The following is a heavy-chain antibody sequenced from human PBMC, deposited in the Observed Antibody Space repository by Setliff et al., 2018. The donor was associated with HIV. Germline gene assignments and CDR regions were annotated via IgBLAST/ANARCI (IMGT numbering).Heavy chain of an antibody. D-gene: IGHD3-10*01. CDR3: ATDRGGRYLDY. V-gene: IGHV4-31*01. CDR2: VDFGFRR. J-gene: IGHJ4*02. CDR1: GGSITSGGYN. Sequence: PSETLSLTCTVSGGSITSGGYNWIWIRQHPERGPEWIGYVDFGFRRYYNPSLKSQVVISVYTPKNQFSLTLNSVTAADTAVYYCATDRGGRYLDYWGQGAPVTVSS.